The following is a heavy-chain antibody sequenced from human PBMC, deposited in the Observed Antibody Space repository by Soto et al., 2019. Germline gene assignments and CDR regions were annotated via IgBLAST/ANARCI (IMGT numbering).Heavy chain of an antibody. CDR3: ARDYDFWSGYYFDY. CDR1: GFTFSSYW. Sequence: GESLKISCAASGFTFSSYWMSWVRQAPGKGLEWVANIKQDGSEKYYVDSVKGRFTISRDNAKNSLYLQMNSLRAEDTAVYYCARDYDFWSGYYFDYWGQGTLVTVSS. D-gene: IGHD3-3*01. J-gene: IGHJ4*02. CDR2: IKQDGSEK. V-gene: IGHV3-7*01.